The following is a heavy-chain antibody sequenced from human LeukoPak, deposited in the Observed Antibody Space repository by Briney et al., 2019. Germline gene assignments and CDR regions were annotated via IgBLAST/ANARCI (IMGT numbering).Heavy chain of an antibody. Sequence: SGTLSLTCAVSGGSISSSNWWSWVRQPPGKGLEWIGEIYHSGSTNYNPSLKSRVTISVDKSKNQFSLKLSSVTAADTAVYYCASGLVGATRGFDYWGQGTLVTVSS. CDR3: ASGLVGATRGFDY. D-gene: IGHD1-26*01. CDR1: GGSISSSNW. J-gene: IGHJ4*02. CDR2: IYHSGST. V-gene: IGHV4-4*02.